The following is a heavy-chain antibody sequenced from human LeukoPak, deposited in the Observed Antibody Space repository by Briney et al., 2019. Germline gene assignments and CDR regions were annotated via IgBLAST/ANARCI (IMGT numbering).Heavy chain of an antibody. J-gene: IGHJ3*02. Sequence: GESLKISCQASGYSFTNYWIAWLRHMPGKGLEWMGTIETVDSHTTYSPSFQGQVTISADKSISTAYLQWSSLKASDTAMYYCARRHSSGWPPNYAFDIWGQGTMVTVSS. CDR2: IETVDSHT. CDR3: ARRHSSGWPPNYAFDI. CDR1: GYSFTNYW. V-gene: IGHV5-51*01. D-gene: IGHD6-19*01.